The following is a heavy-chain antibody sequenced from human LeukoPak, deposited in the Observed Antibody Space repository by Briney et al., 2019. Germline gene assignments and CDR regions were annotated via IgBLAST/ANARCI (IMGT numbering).Heavy chain of an antibody. CDR2: IYYSGST. V-gene: IGHV4-59*01. D-gene: IGHD3-22*01. Sequence: PSETLSLTCTVSGGSISSYYWSWIRQPPGKGLEWIGYIYYSGSTNYNPSLKSRVTISVDTSKNQFSPKLSSVTAADTAVYYCARDRMGYDSSGYYWSGWFDPWGQGTLVTVSS. J-gene: IGHJ5*02. CDR1: GGSISSYY. CDR3: ARDRMGYDSSGYYWSGWFDP.